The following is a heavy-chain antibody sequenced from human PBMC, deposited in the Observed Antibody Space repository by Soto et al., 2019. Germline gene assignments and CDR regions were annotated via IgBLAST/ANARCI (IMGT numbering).Heavy chain of an antibody. D-gene: IGHD3-22*01. CDR2: IYHSGST. V-gene: IGHV4-30-2*01. CDR3: ASSYYDSSGSALRD. CDR1: GGSISSGGYS. J-gene: IGHJ1*01. Sequence: QLQLQESGSGLVKPSQTLSLTCAISGGSISSGGYSWSWIRQPPGKGLEWIGYIYHSGSTYYNPSLKRRVTISVDRSKTQFSLKLSSVTAADTAVSYCASSYYDSSGSALRDWGQGTLVTVSS.